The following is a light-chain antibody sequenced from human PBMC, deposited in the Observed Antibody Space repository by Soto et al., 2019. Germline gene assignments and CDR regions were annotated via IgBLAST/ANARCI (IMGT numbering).Light chain of an antibody. CDR2: RAS. Sequence: EIVLTQSPGTLSLSPGERATLSCRASQSVSSNYLAWYQQKPGQAPKVLIYRASSRATGTPDRFSGSGSGTDFTLTISRLEPEDFAVYYCQQYGSSPLTFGGGTKVDIK. CDR3: QQYGSSPLT. CDR1: QSVSSNY. J-gene: IGKJ4*01. V-gene: IGKV3-20*01.